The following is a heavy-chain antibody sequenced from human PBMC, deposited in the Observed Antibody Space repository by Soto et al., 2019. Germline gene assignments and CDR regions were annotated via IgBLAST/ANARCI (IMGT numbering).Heavy chain of an antibody. V-gene: IGHV3-21*01. J-gene: IGHJ6*02. D-gene: IGHD4-17*01. CDR3: GTVTTPLVDYGMAV. CDR2: ISSSSSYI. CDR1: GFTFSSYS. Sequence: GGSLRLSCAASGFTFSSYSMNWVRQAPGKGLEWVSSISSSSSYIYYADSVKGRFTISRDNAKNSLYLQMNSLRAEDTAVYYCGTVTTPLVDYGMAVWGQGTTVTVSS.